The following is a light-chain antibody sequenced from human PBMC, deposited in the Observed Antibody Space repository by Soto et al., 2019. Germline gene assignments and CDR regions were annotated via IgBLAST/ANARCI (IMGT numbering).Light chain of an antibody. V-gene: IGKV3-15*01. CDR2: GAS. J-gene: IGKJ4*01. Sequence: EVVMTQSPATLSVSLGDRATLSCRASQSVSSNLAWYQQKPGQAPRLLIYGASTRATGIPVRFSGSGSGTEFTLTISSLQSEDFAVYSCQQYNNWPLTFGGGTKVDIK. CDR3: QQYNNWPLT. CDR1: QSVSSN.